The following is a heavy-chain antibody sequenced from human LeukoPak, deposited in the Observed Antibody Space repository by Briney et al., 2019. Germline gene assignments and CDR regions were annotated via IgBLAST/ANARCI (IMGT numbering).Heavy chain of an antibody. Sequence: GGSLRLSCAASGFAFSSYGMHWVRQAPGKGLEWVAFIRYDGSNKYYADSVKGRFTISRDNSKNTLYLQMNSLRAEDTAVYYCAYDSSGTDAFDIWGQGTMVTVSS. D-gene: IGHD3-22*01. V-gene: IGHV3-30*02. CDR3: AYDSSGTDAFDI. CDR2: IRYDGSNK. J-gene: IGHJ3*02. CDR1: GFAFSSYG.